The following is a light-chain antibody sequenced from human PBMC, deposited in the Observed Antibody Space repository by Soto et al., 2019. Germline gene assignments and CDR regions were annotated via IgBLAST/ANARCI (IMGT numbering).Light chain of an antibody. V-gene: IGLV2-14*01. J-gene: IGLJ1*01. Sequence: LTQPASVSGSPGQSITISCTGTSSDVGGYNYVSWYQQHPGKAPKLMIYEVSNRPSGVSNRFSGSKSGNTASLTISGLQAEDEADYYCSSYTSSSTLFYVFGTGTKVT. CDR1: SSDVGGYNY. CDR2: EVS. CDR3: SSYTSSSTLFYV.